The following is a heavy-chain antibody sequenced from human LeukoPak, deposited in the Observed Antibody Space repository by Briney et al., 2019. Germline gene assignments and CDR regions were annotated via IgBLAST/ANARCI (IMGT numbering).Heavy chain of an antibody. D-gene: IGHD5-18*01. CDR1: GFTFSSYW. CDR3: ARTLLYSYGYDY. CDR2: INSDGSST. Sequence: GGSLRFSCAASGFTFSSYWMHWVRQAPGKGLVWVSRINSDGSSTSYADSVKGRFTISRDNAKNTLYLQMNSLRAEDTAVYYCARTLLYSYGYDYWGQGTLVTVSS. J-gene: IGHJ4*02. V-gene: IGHV3-74*01.